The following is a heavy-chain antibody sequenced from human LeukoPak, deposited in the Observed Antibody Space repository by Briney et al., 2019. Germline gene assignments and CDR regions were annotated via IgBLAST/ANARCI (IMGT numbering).Heavy chain of an antibody. CDR3: TRDFDFSSAI. J-gene: IGHJ4*02. V-gene: IGHV3-74*01. CDR2: ISPDGSTT. Sequence: GGSLRLSCAASGFTFSSYWMHWVRQAPGKGLVWVSRISPDGSTTGHTDSVKGRFTTSRDNAKNTLFLQMNSLRAEDTAVYYCTRDFDFSSAIWGQGTLVTVSS. CDR1: GFTFSSYW. D-gene: IGHD3-3*01.